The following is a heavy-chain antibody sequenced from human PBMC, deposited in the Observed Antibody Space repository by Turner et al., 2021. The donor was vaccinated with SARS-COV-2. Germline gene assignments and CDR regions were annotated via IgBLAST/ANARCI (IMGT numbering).Heavy chain of an antibody. CDR3: AKVSPNRGLRPCYYYYGMDV. J-gene: IGHJ6*02. Sequence: QVQLVESGGVVVQPGRSLRVSCAASGVTFSSYGMNWVRQAPGKGREWLAVISYDGSNKYYADSVKGRFTISRDNSKNTLYLQMSSLRAEDTAVYYCAKVSPNRGLRPCYYYYGMDVWGQGTTVTVSS. CDR1: GVTFSSYG. CDR2: ISYDGSNK. V-gene: IGHV3-30*18. D-gene: IGHD5-12*01.